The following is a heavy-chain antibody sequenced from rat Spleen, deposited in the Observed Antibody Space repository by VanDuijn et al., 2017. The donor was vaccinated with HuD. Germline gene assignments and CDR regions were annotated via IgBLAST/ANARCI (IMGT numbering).Heavy chain of an antibody. J-gene: IGHJ4*01. CDR3: TRGYVMDA. CDR2: ISTGGTNT. Sequence: EVQLVESGGGLVQPGRSMRLSCAASGFTFQNYGMAWVRQAPTKGLEWIASISTGGTNTYYRGSVKGRFTISRDNAKNTQYLQMDSLRSEDTATYYCTRGYVMDAWGQGASVTVSS. CDR1: GFTFQNYG. V-gene: IGHV5S13*01.